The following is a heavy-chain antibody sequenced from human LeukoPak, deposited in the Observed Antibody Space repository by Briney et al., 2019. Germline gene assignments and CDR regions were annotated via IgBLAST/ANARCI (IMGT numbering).Heavy chain of an antibody. CDR2: ISYDGSNK. CDR1: GFTFSSYA. J-gene: IGHJ4*02. V-gene: IGHV3-30*04. D-gene: IGHD1-26*01. Sequence: GGTLRLSCAASGFTFSSYAMNWVRQAPGKGLEWVAVISYDGSNKSYADSVKGRFTISRDNSKNTLYLQVNSLRAEDTALYYCARPYSGNYYSFDYWGQGILVTVSS. CDR3: ARPYSGNYYSFDY.